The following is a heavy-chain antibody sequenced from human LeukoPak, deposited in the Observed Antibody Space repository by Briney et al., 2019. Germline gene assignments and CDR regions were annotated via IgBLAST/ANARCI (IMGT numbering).Heavy chain of an antibody. CDR3: ARDGGGAAMVRGVIQYYYYYGMDV. V-gene: IGHV3-30*04. J-gene: IGHJ6*04. Sequence: GRSLRLSCAASGFTFSSYAMHWVRQAPGKGLEWVAVISYDGSNKYCADSVKGRFTISRDNSKNTLYLQMNSLRAEDTAVYYCARDGGGAAMVRGVIQYYYYYGMDVWGKGTTVTVSS. CDR1: GFTFSSYA. D-gene: IGHD3-10*01. CDR2: ISYDGSNK.